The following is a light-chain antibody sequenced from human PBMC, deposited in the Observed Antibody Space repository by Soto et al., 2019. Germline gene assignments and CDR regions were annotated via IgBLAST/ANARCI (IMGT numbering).Light chain of an antibody. CDR1: QSISYW. CDR2: KAS. J-gene: IGKJ4*01. CDR3: LQYNYYPLT. V-gene: IGKV1-5*03. Sequence: DSQMTQSPSTLSASVGARVTITCRASQSISYWLAWYQQRPGKAPRLLIYKASSLQSGVPSRFSGSGSGTEFTLTISSLQPDDFATYFCLQYNYYPLTFGGGTKVDIK.